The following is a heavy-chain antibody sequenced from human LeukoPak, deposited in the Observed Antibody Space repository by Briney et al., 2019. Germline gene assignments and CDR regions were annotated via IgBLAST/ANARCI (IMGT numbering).Heavy chain of an antibody. V-gene: IGHV1-69*01. Sequence: SGTVSCKASGGTFSSYAISWVRQAPGQGLEWMGGIIPIFGTANYAQKFQGRVTITADESTSTAYMELSSLRSEDTAVYYCATEVGSNGMDVWGQGTTVTGSS. CDR3: ATEVGSNGMDV. CDR2: IIPIFGTA. D-gene: IGHD3-16*01. CDR1: GGTFSSYA. J-gene: IGHJ6*02.